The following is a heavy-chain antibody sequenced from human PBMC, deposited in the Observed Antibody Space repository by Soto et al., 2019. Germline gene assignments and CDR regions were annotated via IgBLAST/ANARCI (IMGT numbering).Heavy chain of an antibody. CDR1: GYSFTSYW. J-gene: IGHJ6*02. CDR3: ARHIGGGKEDYDILTGYYPGHYYYYGMDV. D-gene: IGHD3-9*01. Sequence: EVQLVQSGAEVKKPGESLKISCKGSGYSFTSYWIGWVRQMPGKGLEWMGIIYPGDSDTRYSPSFQGQVTISADKSISTAYLQWSSLKASDTAMYYCARHIGGGKEDYDILTGYYPGHYYYYGMDVWGQGTTVTVSS. CDR2: IYPGDSDT. V-gene: IGHV5-51*01.